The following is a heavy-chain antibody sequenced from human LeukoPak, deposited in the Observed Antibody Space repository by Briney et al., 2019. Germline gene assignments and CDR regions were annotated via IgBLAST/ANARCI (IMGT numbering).Heavy chain of an antibody. CDR1: GYTFTGYY. J-gene: IGHJ4*02. Sequence: GASVKVSCKASGYTFTGYYMHWVRQAPGQGLEWIGRINPNSGGTNYAQKFQGRVTMTRDTSISTAYMELSRLRSDDTAVYYCARDPGVRDFWSGYYNYWGQGTLVTVSS. V-gene: IGHV1-2*06. D-gene: IGHD3-3*01. CDR3: ARDPGVRDFWSGYYNY. CDR2: INPNSGGT.